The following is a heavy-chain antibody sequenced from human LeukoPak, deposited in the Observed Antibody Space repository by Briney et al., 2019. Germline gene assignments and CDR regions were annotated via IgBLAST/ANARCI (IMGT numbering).Heavy chain of an antibody. D-gene: IGHD3-10*01. CDR1: GGSFSGYY. Sequence: PSETLSLTCAVYGGSFSGYYWSWIRQPPGKGLEWIGEINHSGSTNYNPSLKSRVTISVDTSKNQFSLKLSSVTAADTAVYYCARHGIRLLWFGDLKTANWFDPWGQGALVTVSS. V-gene: IGHV4-34*01. CDR2: INHSGST. CDR3: ARHGIRLLWFGDLKTANWFDP. J-gene: IGHJ5*02.